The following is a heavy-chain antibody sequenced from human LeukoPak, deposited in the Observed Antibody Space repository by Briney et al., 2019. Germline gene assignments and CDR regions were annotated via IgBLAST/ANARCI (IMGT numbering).Heavy chain of an antibody. Sequence: PSETLSLTCTVSGGSISNDYWSWIRQPPGKGLEWIGYISYSGTTNYNPSLNSRVTISVDTSKNHFSLKVTSVTAADTAVYYCARRSQENGMITANNWFDPWGQGTLVTVSS. CDR3: ARRSQENGMITANNWFDP. V-gene: IGHV4-59*08. CDR2: ISYSGTT. CDR1: GGSISNDY. D-gene: IGHD3-16*01. J-gene: IGHJ5*02.